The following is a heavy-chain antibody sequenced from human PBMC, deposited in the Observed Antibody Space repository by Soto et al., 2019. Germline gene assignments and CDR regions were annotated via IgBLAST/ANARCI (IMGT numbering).Heavy chain of an antibody. D-gene: IGHD3-22*01. J-gene: IGHJ3*01. V-gene: IGHV3-23*01. CDR3: AKNSAPNHYDSSGEHFNV. CDR1: GFTFSNYA. Sequence: EVQLLESGGGLVQPGGSLRLSCVASGFTFSNYAMNWVRQAPGKGLEWISAISGGGVNTYYADSVKGRISVSRDNSKTTLYLHIDSLRAADTAVYYCAKNSAPNHYDSSGEHFNVWGQGTKSTVSS. CDR2: ISGGGVNT.